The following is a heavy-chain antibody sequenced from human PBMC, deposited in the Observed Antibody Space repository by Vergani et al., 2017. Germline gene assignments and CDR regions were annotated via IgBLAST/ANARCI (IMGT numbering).Heavy chain of an antibody. CDR2: VDPEDGET. CDR3: GTPRPVSTAGMAV. J-gene: IGHJ6*02. Sequence: EVQLVQSGAEVKKPAATMKIPCKVSAYTFTDNYMHCVKQAPGKGLEWMVLVDPEDGETTYAEKFKGRVTIVADTSTDTAPLELSSLRPEDTAVCYGGTPRPVSTAGMAVWGQGTTVIVSS. D-gene: IGHD4-17*01. V-gene: IGHV1-69-2*01. CDR1: AYTFTDNY.